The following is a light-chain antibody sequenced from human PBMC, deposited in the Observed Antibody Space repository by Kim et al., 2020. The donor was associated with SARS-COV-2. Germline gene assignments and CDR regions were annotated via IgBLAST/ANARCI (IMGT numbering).Light chain of an antibody. CDR2: DAS. CDR3: QQRRFWPVT. J-gene: IGKJ1*01. Sequence: EVVLTQSPATLSLSPGEGATLSCRASQGVGSRLAWYQQKAGQAPRLVFYDASNRATGIPARFSGRGSGTDFTLTISSLEPEDFAVYFCQQRRFWPVTFGQGTKVDIK. V-gene: IGKV3-11*01. CDR1: QGVGSR.